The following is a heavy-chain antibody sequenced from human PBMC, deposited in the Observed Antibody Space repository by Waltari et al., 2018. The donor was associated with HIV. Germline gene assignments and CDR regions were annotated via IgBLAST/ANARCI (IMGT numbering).Heavy chain of an antibody. CDR2: MFHSGRT. V-gene: IGHV4-59*01. D-gene: IGHD1-26*01. Sequence: QVQLQESGPGLVKPSETLSLTCTVYGDSIKSYYWSWIRQPPGKGLEWIGHMFHSGRTNYNTTFESRVTISGDTSRNQFSLKLTSVTATDTAVYYCARDLRPQDVVGAGGWFDPWGQGTLVTVSS. CDR1: GDSIKSYY. CDR3: ARDLRPQDVVGAGGWFDP. J-gene: IGHJ5*02.